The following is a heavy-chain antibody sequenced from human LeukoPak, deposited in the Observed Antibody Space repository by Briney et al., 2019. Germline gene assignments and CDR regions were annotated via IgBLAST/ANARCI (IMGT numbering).Heavy chain of an antibody. D-gene: IGHD3-22*01. Sequence: GASVKVSCKASGGTFSSYAISWVRQAPGQGLEWMGGIIPIFGTANYAQKFQGRVTITADESTSTAYIELSSLRSEDTAVYYCARYDSSGYYSGYWGQGTLVTVSS. CDR1: GGTFSSYA. CDR3: ARYDSSGYYSGY. CDR2: IIPIFGTA. J-gene: IGHJ4*02. V-gene: IGHV1-69*13.